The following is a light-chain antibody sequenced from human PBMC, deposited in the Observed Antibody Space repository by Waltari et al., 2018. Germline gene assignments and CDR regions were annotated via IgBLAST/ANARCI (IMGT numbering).Light chain of an antibody. CDR2: GSS. J-gene: IGLJ1*01. CDR1: NSNIGAGYD. V-gene: IGLV1-40*01. Sequence: QSVLTQPPSVSGAPGQRVTISCTGRNSNIGAGYDVQWYQQLPGTPPKLHISGSSKRHSGVPDRFSGSKSGTSASLAITGLQAEDEADYYCQSYDSSLSGCVFGTGTKVTVL. CDR3: QSYDSSLSGCV.